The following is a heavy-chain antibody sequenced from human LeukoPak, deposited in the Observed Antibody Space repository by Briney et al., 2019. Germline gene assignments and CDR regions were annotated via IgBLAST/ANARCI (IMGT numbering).Heavy chain of an antibody. J-gene: IGHJ6*02. CDR2: ISWNSGSI. V-gene: IGHV3-9*01. Sequence: GRSLRLSCAASGFTFDDYAMHWVRQAPGKGLEWVSGISWNSGSIGYADSVKGRFTISRDNAKNSLYLQMNSLRAEDAALYYCAKGMGVGGYDSMDVWGQGTTVTVSS. CDR1: GFTFDDYA. CDR3: AKGMGVGGYDSMDV. D-gene: IGHD5-12*01.